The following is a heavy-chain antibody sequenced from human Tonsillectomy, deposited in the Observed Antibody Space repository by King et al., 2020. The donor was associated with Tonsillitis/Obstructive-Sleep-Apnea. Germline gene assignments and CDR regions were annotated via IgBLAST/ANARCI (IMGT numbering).Heavy chain of an antibody. CDR3: ARGLDIVVVPAAHDAFDI. V-gene: IGHV1-69*01. CDR1: GGTFSSYA. CDR2: IIPIFCTA. D-gene: IGHD2-2*03. J-gene: IGHJ3*02. Sequence: QLVQSGAEVKKPGSSVKVSCKASGGTFSSYAISWVRQAPGQGLEWMGGIIPIFCTANYAQKFQGRVTITADESTSTAYMELSSLRSEDTAVYYCARGLDIVVVPAAHDAFDIWGQGTMVTVSS.